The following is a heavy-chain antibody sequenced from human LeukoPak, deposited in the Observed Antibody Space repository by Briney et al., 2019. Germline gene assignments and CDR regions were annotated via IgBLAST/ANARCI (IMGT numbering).Heavy chain of an antibody. Sequence: GGSLRLSCAACGFTVSSNYMSWVRQAPGKGLEWVSVIYSSGNTYYADSVKGRFTISRDNSKNTLYLQMNSLRAEDTAVYYCARGARRICSSTSCPFDPWGQGTLVTVSS. D-gene: IGHD2-2*01. J-gene: IGHJ5*02. CDR3: ARGARRICSSTSCPFDP. CDR2: IYSSGNT. CDR1: GFTVSSNY. V-gene: IGHV3-53*01.